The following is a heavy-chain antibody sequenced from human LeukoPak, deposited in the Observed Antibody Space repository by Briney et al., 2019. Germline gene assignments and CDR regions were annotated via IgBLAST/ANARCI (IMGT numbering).Heavy chain of an antibody. V-gene: IGHV3-30-3*01. CDR3: ARGATMVRGWGFQH. Sequence: GGSLRLSCAASGFTFSSYAMHWVRQAPGKGLEWVAVISYDGSNKYYADSVKGRFTISRGNSKNTLYLQMNSLRAEDTAVYYCARGATMVRGWGFQHWGQGTLVTVSS. CDR1: GFTFSSYA. J-gene: IGHJ1*01. D-gene: IGHD3-10*01. CDR2: ISYDGSNK.